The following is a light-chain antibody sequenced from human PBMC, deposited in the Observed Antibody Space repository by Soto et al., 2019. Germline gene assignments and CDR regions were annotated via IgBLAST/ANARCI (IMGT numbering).Light chain of an antibody. J-gene: IGKJ2*01. CDR2: GAS. CDR1: QSVSSNY. CDR3: QQYGSSPYT. Sequence: ESVLTQSPGTLSLSPGERATLSCRASQSVSSNYLAWYQQKPGQAPRLLIYGASSRATGIPDRFSGSGSGTDFTLTISRPEPEDFAVFYCQQYGSSPYTFGQGTKVDIK. V-gene: IGKV3-20*01.